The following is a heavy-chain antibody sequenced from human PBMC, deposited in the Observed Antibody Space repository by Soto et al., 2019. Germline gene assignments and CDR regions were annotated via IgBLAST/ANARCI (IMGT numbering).Heavy chain of an antibody. D-gene: IGHD7-27*01. V-gene: IGHV4-59*01. CDR1: GGSISSYY. CDR2: IYYSGST. CDR3: AASPVNWGDCFGY. Sequence: SETLSLTCTVSGGSISSYYWSWIRQPPGKGLEWIGYIYYSGSTNYNPSLKSRVTISVDTSKNQFSLKLSSVTAADTAVYYCAASPVNWGDCFGYWGRGTLVAVSS. J-gene: IGHJ4*02.